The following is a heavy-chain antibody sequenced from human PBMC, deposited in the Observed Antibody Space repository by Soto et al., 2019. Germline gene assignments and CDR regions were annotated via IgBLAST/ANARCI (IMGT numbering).Heavy chain of an antibody. Sequence: GDSVKASCKASGYTFTSHGITSVRQAPGQGLEWMGWISAYNGNTNYAQKLQGRVTMTTDTYTSTAYMELRSLRSDDTAVYYCARVAASSGWYGYLQHGGQGTLVTVSS. CDR2: ISAYNGNT. D-gene: IGHD6-19*01. V-gene: IGHV1-18*01. J-gene: IGHJ1*01. CDR1: GYTFTSHG. CDR3: ARVAASSGWYGYLQH.